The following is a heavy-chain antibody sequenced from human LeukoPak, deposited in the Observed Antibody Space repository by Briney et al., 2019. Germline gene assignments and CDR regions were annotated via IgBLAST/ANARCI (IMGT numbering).Heavy chain of an antibody. CDR3: ARDSQYYDILTGYYTGYYFDY. CDR2: IYTSGST. J-gene: IGHJ4*02. CDR1: GGSISSGSYY. V-gene: IGHV4-61*02. Sequence: SQTLSLTCTVSGGSISSGSYYWHWIRQPAGKGLEWIGRIYTSGSTNYNPSLKSRVTISVDTSKNQFSLKLSSVTAADTAVYYCARDSQYYDILTGYYTGYYFDYWGQGTLVTVSS. D-gene: IGHD3-9*01.